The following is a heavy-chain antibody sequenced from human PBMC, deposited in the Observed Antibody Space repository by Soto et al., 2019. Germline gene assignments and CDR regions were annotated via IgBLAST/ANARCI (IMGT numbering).Heavy chain of an antibody. Sequence: QVQLVQSGAEVKKPGASVKVSCKASGYTFTSYDINWVRQATGQGLEWMGWMNPNSGNTGYAQKFQGRVTMTRNTFISTAYMELSSLRSEDTAVYYCARDPSITIFGVVIKRGYYMDVWGKGTTVTVSS. CDR1: GYTFTSYD. D-gene: IGHD3-3*01. CDR3: ARDPSITIFGVVIKRGYYMDV. J-gene: IGHJ6*03. V-gene: IGHV1-8*01. CDR2: MNPNSGNT.